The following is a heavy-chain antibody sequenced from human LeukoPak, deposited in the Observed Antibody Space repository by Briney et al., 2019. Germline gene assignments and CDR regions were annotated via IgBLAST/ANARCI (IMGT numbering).Heavy chain of an antibody. CDR1: GYSISNTFY. J-gene: IGHJ5*02. Sequence: SETLSLTCTVSGYSISNTFYWAWIRQSPGKGLEWIVSINHSWSTYYNPSLKSRVTISVDTSKNQFSLKLTSVTAADTAVYYCASQQQLALLDWFDPWGQGTLVTVSS. D-gene: IGHD6-13*01. CDR3: ASQQQLALLDWFDP. V-gene: IGHV4-38-2*02. CDR2: INHSWST.